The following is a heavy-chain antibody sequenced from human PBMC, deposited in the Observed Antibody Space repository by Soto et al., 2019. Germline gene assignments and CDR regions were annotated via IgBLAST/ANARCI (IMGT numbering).Heavy chain of an antibody. J-gene: IGHJ6*02. Sequence: SETLSLTCAVYGGSFSGYYWSWIRQPPGKGLEWIGEINHSGSTNYNPSLKSRVTISVDTSKNQFSLKLSSVTAADTAVYYCARAPSKIAADYYYYGMDVWGQGTTVTVS. V-gene: IGHV4-34*01. D-gene: IGHD6-25*01. CDR1: GGSFSGYY. CDR3: ARAPSKIAADYYYYGMDV. CDR2: INHSGST.